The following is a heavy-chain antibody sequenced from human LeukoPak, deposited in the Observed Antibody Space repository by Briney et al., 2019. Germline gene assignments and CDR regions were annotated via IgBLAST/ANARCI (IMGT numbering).Heavy chain of an antibody. V-gene: IGHV4-39*01. CDR2: IYYSGST. J-gene: IGHJ4*02. D-gene: IGHD6-19*01. CDR1: SGSISSSSYY. Sequence: SETLSLTCTVASGSISSSSYYWGWIRQPPGKGLEYIGSIYYSGSTYYNPSLKSRVTISVDTSKNEFSLKLSSVTAADTAVYYCARRTGWYYFDYWGQGTLVTVSS. CDR3: ARRTGWYYFDY.